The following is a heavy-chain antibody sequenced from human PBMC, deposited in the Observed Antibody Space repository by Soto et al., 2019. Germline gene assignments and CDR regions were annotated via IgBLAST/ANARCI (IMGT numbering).Heavy chain of an antibody. CDR3: ARVSLYSSGWTYYYYYYMDV. CDR1: GFTFSSYS. D-gene: IGHD6-19*01. J-gene: IGHJ6*03. CDR2: ISSSSSYI. V-gene: IGHV3-21*01. Sequence: GGSLRLSCAASGFTFSSYSMNWVRQAPGKGLEWVSSISSSSSYIYYADSVKGRFTISRDNAKNSVYLQMNSLRAEDTAVYYCARVSLYSSGWTYYYYYYMDVWGKGTTVTVSS.